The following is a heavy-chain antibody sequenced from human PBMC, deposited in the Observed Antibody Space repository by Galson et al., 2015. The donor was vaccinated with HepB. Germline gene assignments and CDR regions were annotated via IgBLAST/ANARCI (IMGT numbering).Heavy chain of an antibody. J-gene: IGHJ4*02. D-gene: IGHD2-2*02. CDR2: ISVYNGNT. CDR3: ATARYTTSPPDN. Sequence: QSGAEVKKPGASVKVSCKASRYTFSNYGISWVRQAPGQGLEWMGWISVYNGNTNYAQKFQGRLTMTTDTSTSTAYMELRSLTSDDTAVYYCATARYTTSPPDNWGQGTLVTVSS. CDR1: RYTFSNYG. V-gene: IGHV1-18*01.